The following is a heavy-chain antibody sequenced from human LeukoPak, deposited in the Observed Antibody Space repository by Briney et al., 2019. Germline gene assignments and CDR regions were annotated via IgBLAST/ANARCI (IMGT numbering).Heavy chain of an antibody. Sequence: GGSLRLSCAASGFTFSSYSMNWVREAPGRGLEWVSSISSSSSYIYYADSVKGRFTISRDNAKNSLYLQMNSLRAEDTAVYYCARGAGTGPYCGGDCYHYFDYWGQGTLVTVSS. CDR3: ARGAGTGPYCGGDCYHYFDY. J-gene: IGHJ4*02. CDR1: GFTFSSYS. V-gene: IGHV3-21*01. D-gene: IGHD2-21*02. CDR2: ISSSSSYI.